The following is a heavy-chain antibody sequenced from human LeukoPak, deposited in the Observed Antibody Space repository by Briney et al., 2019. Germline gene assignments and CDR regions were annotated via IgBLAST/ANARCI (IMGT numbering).Heavy chain of an antibody. V-gene: IGHV3-74*01. J-gene: IGHJ4*02. Sequence: GSLRLSCAASGFTFSSYWMNWVRQAPGKGLVWVSRIASDGSSTTYADSVKGRFSTSRDNAKNTLYLQMNSLRAEDTAVYYCAKTPYSSGWYAAIDYWGQGTLVTVSS. D-gene: IGHD6-19*01. CDR3: AKTPYSSGWYAAIDY. CDR2: IASDGSST. CDR1: GFTFSSYW.